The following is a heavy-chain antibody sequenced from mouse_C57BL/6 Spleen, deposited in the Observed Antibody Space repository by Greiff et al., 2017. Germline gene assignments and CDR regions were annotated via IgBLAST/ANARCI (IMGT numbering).Heavy chain of an antibody. V-gene: IGHV2-6-1*01. CDR1: GFSLTSYG. D-gene: IGHD1-1*01. CDR3: ARHGGAYYYGSSPFAY. J-gene: IGHJ3*01. CDR2: IWSDGST. Sequence: VKLVESGPGLVAPSQSLSITCTVSGFSLTSYGVHWVRQPPGKGLEWLVVIWSDGSTTYNSALNSRLSISKDNSKSQVFLKMNSLQTDDTAMYYCARHGGAYYYGSSPFAYWGQGTLVTVSA.